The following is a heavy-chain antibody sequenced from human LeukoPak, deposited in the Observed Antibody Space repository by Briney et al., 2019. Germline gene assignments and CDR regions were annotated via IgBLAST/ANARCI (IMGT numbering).Heavy chain of an antibody. CDR1: GFTFSSYA. Sequence: GGSLRLSCAASGFTFSSYAMSWVRQAPGKGLEWVSAISGSGGSTYYADSVKGRFTISRDSSKNTLYLQMNSLRAEDTAVYYCAKDITIFFYYYYGMDVWGKGTTVTVSS. J-gene: IGHJ6*04. CDR2: ISGSGGST. D-gene: IGHD3-9*01. CDR3: AKDITIFFYYYYGMDV. V-gene: IGHV3-23*01.